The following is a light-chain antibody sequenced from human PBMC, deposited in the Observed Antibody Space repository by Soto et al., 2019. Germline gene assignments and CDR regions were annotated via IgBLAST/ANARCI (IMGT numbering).Light chain of an antibody. CDR3: QQYGSSPPIT. CDR1: QSVSSSY. V-gene: IGKV3-20*01. Sequence: EIVLTQSPGTLSLSPGERATLSCRASQSVSSSYLAWYQQKPGQAPRLLIYGASSRATGIPDRFSGSGSGTDFTLTISRLEPEDFAVYYCQQYGSSPPITFRPGTKVDIK. CDR2: GAS. J-gene: IGKJ3*01.